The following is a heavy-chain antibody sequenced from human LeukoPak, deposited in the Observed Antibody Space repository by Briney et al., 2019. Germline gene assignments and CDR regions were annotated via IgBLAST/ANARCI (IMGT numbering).Heavy chain of an antibody. CDR2: ISSSGNTI. V-gene: IGHV3-48*03. CDR1: GFTFSSYE. Sequence: GGSLRLSCVASGFTFSSYEMNWVRQAPGKGLEWVSYISSSGNTIYYADSVKGRFTISRDNAKNSLFLEMSSLRADDTAVYFCARDVEGGTFDIWGQGTTVTVSS. CDR3: ARDVEGGTFDI. J-gene: IGHJ3*02. D-gene: IGHD3-16*01.